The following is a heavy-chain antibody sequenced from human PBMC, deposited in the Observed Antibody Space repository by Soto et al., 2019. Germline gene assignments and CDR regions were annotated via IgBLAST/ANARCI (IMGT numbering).Heavy chain of an antibody. CDR1: GFTFSSYA. Sequence: GGSLRLSCAASGFTFSSYAMHWVRQAPGKGLEWVAVISNDGSNKYYADSVKGRFTISRDNSKNTLYLQMNSLRAEDSAVYYGARDRGYCSVGRCYKDAFDIWGQGTLVTVSS. V-gene: IGHV3-30-3*01. CDR2: ISNDGSNK. CDR3: ARDRGYCSVGRCYKDAFDI. D-gene: IGHD2-15*01. J-gene: IGHJ3*02.